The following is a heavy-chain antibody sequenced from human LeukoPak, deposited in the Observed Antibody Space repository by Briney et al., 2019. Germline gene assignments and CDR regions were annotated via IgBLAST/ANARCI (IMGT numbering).Heavy chain of an antibody. CDR1: GGSISSGYW. J-gene: IGHJ4*02. CDR2: IIDSGST. D-gene: IGHD2-15*01. Sequence: PSETLSLTCAVSGGSISSGYWWSWVRQPPMKGLEWIGEIIDSGSTNYNPSLKGRITISLHKTKNQFSLNVNSVTAADTAVYYCATYGPTSGGYTFEYWGQGILVTVSS. V-gene: IGHV4-4*02. CDR3: ATYGPTSGGYTFEY.